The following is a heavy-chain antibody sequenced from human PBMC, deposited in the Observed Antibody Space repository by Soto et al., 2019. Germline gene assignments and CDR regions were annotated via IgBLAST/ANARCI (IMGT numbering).Heavy chain of an antibody. J-gene: IGHJ4*02. D-gene: IGHD3-22*01. CDR2: IYYSGST. CDR3: ARGDDSSLLTG. V-gene: IGHV4-31*03. Sequence: PSETLSLTCTVSGGSISSGGYYWSWIRQHPGKGLEWIGYIYYSGSTYYNPSLKSRVTISVDTSKNQFSLKLSSVTAADTAVYYCARGDDSSLLTGWGQGTLVTVSS. CDR1: GGSISSGGYY.